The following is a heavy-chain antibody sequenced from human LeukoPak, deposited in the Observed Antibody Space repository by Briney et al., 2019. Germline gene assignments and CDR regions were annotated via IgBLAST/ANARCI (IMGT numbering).Heavy chain of an antibody. CDR3: ARYVAYSSSWYLNSWFDP. CDR1: GGSISNYD. J-gene: IGHJ5*02. Sequence: SETLSLTCTVSGGSISNYDWSWIRQPAGKGLEWIGEINHSGSTNYNPSLKSRVTISVDTSKNQFSLKLSSVTAADTAVYYCARYVAYSSSWYLNSWFDPWGQGTLVTVSS. CDR2: INHSGST. V-gene: IGHV4-34*01. D-gene: IGHD6-13*01.